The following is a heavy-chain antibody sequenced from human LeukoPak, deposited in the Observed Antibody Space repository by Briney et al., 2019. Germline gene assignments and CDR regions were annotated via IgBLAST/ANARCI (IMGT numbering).Heavy chain of an antibody. J-gene: IGHJ4*02. CDR2: IPYDGSNK. V-gene: IGHV3-30-3*01. CDR1: GFTFSSYA. Sequence: GGSLRLSCAASGFTFSSYAMHWVRQAPGKGLEWVAVIPYDGSNKYYADSVKGRFTISRDNSKNTLYLQMNSLRAEDTAVYYCARLYSSRMFDYWGQGTLVTVSS. CDR3: ARLYSSRMFDY. D-gene: IGHD6-13*01.